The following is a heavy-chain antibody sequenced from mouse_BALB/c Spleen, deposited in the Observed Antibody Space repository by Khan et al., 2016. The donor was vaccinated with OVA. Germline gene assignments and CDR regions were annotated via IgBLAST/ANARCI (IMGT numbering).Heavy chain of an antibody. D-gene: IGHD1-1*01. V-gene: IGHV1S56*01. CDR1: GYTFTSYY. CDR2: ISPGDGST. Sequence: QVQLQQSGPELVKLGASVKMSCKASGYTFTSYYIHWVKQRPGQGLEWIGWISPGDGSTKYNEKFKDKTTLTADKSSSTAYMLLSSLTSEDSEIYFCARGYYGYLDFWGQGTTLTVSS. CDR3: ARGYYGYLDF. J-gene: IGHJ2*01.